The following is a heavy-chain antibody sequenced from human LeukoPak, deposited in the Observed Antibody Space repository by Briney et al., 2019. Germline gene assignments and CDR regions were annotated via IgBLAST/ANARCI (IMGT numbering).Heavy chain of an antibody. V-gene: IGHV1-2*06. J-gene: IGHJ4*02. CDR2: INPNSGGT. CDR3: AGNADYYDSSGYNY. CDR1: GYTFTGYY. Sequence: ASVKVSCKASGYTFTGYYMHWVRQAPGQGLEWMGRINPNSGGTNYAQKFQGRVTTTRDTSISTAYMELSRLRSDDTAVYYCAGNADYYDSSGYNYWGQGTLVTVSS. D-gene: IGHD3-22*01.